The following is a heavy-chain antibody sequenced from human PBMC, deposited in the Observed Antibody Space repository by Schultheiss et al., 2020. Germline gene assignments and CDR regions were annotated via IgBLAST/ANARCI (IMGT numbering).Heavy chain of an antibody. V-gene: IGHV3-15*07. Sequence: GESLKISCAASGFTFSSYGMHWVRQAPGKGLEWVGRIKSKTDGGTTDYAAPVKGRFTISRDDSKNTLYLQMNSLKTEDTAVYYCATNSSGFYYWGQGTLVTVSS. CDR1: GFTFSSYG. J-gene: IGHJ4*02. D-gene: IGHD6-19*01. CDR3: ATNSSGFYY. CDR2: IKSKTDGGTT.